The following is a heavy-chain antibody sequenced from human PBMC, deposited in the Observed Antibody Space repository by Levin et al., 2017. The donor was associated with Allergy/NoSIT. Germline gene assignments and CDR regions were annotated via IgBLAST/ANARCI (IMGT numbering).Heavy chain of an antibody. V-gene: IGHV3-48*01. CDR3: ASGTTVTAYYFDY. J-gene: IGHJ4*02. Sequence: GGSLRLSCAASGLTFSSYSMNWVRQAPGKGLEWVSYISSTSSTIYYADSVKGRFTISRDNAKNSLYLQMNSLRAEDMAVYYCASGTTVTAYYFDYWGQGTLVTVSS. D-gene: IGHD4-17*01. CDR2: ISSTSSTI. CDR1: GLTFSSYS.